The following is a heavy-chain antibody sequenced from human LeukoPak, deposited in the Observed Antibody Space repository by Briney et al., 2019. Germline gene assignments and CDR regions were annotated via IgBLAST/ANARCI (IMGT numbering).Heavy chain of an antibody. CDR2: IYYSGST. Sequence: SETLSLTCTVPGGSISSSTYYWGWIRRPPGKGLEWIGSIYYSGSTYYNPSLKSRVTVSVDTSKNQFSLNLSSATAADTAVYYCVRGSTLRHYQYWGQGTLVTVSS. D-gene: IGHD3-16*01. V-gene: IGHV4-39*01. CDR3: VRGSTLRHYQY. J-gene: IGHJ4*02. CDR1: GGSISSSTYY.